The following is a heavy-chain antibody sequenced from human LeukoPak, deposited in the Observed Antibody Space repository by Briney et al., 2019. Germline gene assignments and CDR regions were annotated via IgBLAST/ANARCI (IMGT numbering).Heavy chain of an antibody. CDR3: ARGGGYSGLGY. D-gene: IGHD5-12*01. J-gene: IGHJ4*02. CDR2: INHSGST. CDR1: GGPFSGYY. Sequence: PSETLSLTCAVYGGPFSGYYWSWIRQPPGKGLEWIGEINHSGSTNYNPSLKSRVTISVDTSKNQFSLKLSSVTAADTAVYYCARGGGYSGLGYWGQGTLVTVSS. V-gene: IGHV4-34*01.